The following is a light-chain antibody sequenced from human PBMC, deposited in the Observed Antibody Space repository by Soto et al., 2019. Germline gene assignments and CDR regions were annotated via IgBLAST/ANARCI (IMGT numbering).Light chain of an antibody. V-gene: IGLV1-40*01. CDR1: SSNIGAGYN. Sequence: QSVLTQPPSVSGAPGQRVTISCTGSSSNIGAGYNVHWYQQLPGTAPKLLIYDNTNRPSGVPDRFSGSTSGTSASLAITGLQAEDEADYYCLSYDSSLSGPYWVFGGGTKLTVL. J-gene: IGLJ3*02. CDR2: DNT. CDR3: LSYDSSLSGPYWV.